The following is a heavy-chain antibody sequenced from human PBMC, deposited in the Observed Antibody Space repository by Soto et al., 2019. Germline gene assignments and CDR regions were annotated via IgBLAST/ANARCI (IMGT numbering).Heavy chain of an antibody. CDR3: ARNLDDYDNLLDTDY. CDR1: GGSISSGGYY. Sequence: SETLSLTCTVSGGSISSGGYYWSWIRQHPGKGLEWIGYIYYSGSTYYNPSLKSRVTISVDTSKNQFSLKLSSVTAADTAVYYCARNLDDYDNLLDTDYWGQGTLVTVSS. CDR2: IYYSGST. D-gene: IGHD4-17*01. J-gene: IGHJ4*02. V-gene: IGHV4-31*03.